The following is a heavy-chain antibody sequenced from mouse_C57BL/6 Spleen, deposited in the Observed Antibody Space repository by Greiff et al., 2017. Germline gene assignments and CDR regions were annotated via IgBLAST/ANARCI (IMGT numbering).Heavy chain of an antibody. CDR3: ARDKLGYAMDY. D-gene: IGHD4-1*01. V-gene: IGHV3-6*01. Sequence: EVQVVESGPGLVKPSQSLSLTCSVTGYSITSGYYWNWIRQFPGNKLEWMGYISYDGSNNYNPSLKNRISITRDTSKNQCFLKLNSVTTEDTATYYCARDKLGYAMDYWGQGTSVTVSS. CDR1: GYSITSGYY. J-gene: IGHJ4*01. CDR2: ISYDGSN.